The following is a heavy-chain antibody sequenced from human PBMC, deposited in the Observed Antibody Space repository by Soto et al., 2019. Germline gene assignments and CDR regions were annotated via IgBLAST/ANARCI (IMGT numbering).Heavy chain of an antibody. D-gene: IGHD3-22*01. CDR1: GYTLTGYG. V-gene: IGHV1-18*01. Sequence: ASVKVSCKASGYTLTGYGIGWVRQAPGQGLEWMGWSSAYNGNTNYAQKLQGRVTMTTDTSTSTAYMELRSLRSDDTAVYYCARDLGYYDSSGYYSWFDPWGQGTLVTVSS. CDR2: SSAYNGNT. J-gene: IGHJ5*02. CDR3: ARDLGYYDSSGYYSWFDP.